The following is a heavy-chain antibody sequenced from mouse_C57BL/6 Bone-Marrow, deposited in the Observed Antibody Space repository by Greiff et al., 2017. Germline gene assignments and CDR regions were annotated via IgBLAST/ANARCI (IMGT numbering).Heavy chain of an antibody. CDR3: IITTVVARYWYFDV. V-gene: IGHV1-81*01. Sequence: VKLMESGAELARPGASVKLSCKASGYTFTSYGISWVKQRTGQGLEWIGEIYPRSGNTYYNEKFKGKATLTADKSSSTAYMELRSLTSEDSAVYFCIITTVVARYWYFDVWGTGTTVTVSS. D-gene: IGHD1-1*01. J-gene: IGHJ1*03. CDR2: IYPRSGNT. CDR1: GYTFTSYG.